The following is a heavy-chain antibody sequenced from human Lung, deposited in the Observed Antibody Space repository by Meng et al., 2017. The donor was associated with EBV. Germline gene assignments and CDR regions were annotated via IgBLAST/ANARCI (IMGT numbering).Heavy chain of an antibody. CDR2: IDTITGNP. J-gene: IGHJ4*02. CDR3: DRASCDCGSTTCYTFDY. D-gene: IGHD2/OR15-2a*01. V-gene: IGHV7-4-1*02. Sequence: VPLVQYVAEVKQPGTPGKFPCSASGYIFMNYGMNCVRQAPGQALKWMAWIDTITGNPYSDQDSTLRFLISLETSTSTDYLPMSLITVTATDMSYYDRASCDCGSTTCYTFDYWGQGSLVTVSS. CDR1: GYIFMNYG.